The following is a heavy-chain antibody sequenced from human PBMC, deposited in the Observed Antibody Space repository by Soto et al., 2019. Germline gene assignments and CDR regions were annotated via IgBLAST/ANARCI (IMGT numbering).Heavy chain of an antibody. CDR2: IRNKANSYTT. CDR1: GFTFSDHY. J-gene: IGHJ6*02. D-gene: IGHD6-13*01. CDR3: ARVQGHRISVAGKDYYYYYGLDV. V-gene: IGHV3-72*01. Sequence: EVQLVESGGGLVQPGGSLRLSCAASGFTFSDHYMDWVRQAPGKGLEWIGRIRNKANSYTTEYAASVKGRFTISRDDSKNSLYLQMNSLKTEDTAVYYCARVQGHRISVAGKDYYYYYGLDVWGQGTTVTVSS.